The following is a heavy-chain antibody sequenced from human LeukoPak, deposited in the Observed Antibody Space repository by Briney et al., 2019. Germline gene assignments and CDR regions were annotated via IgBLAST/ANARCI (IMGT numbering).Heavy chain of an antibody. D-gene: IGHD3-10*01. CDR1: GFTFSNFA. CDR2: MSSVT. CDR3: AKAFFSGSGGNHKHFDS. Sequence: GGSLRLSCAASGFTFSNFAMSWVRQAPGKGLEWVSAMSSVTYYADSVKGRFTISRDDSKSTLFLQMNSLRGEDTAVYDCAKAFFSGSGGNHKHFDSWGQGTLVTVSS. V-gene: IGHV3-23*01. J-gene: IGHJ4*02.